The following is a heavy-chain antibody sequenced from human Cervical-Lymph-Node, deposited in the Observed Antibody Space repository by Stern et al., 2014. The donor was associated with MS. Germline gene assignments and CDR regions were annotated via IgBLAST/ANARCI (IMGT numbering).Heavy chain of an antibody. CDR2: IYSDESP. J-gene: IGHJ4*02. Sequence: VQLVESGGGLIQPGGSLRLSCAASGFNVSSHYMSWVRPAPGKGLEWDSIIYSDESPYDADSVKGRFTISRDNSKNTLFLQMNSLRAEDTAVYYCATGGTWNSYYFDQWGQGTLVTVSS. D-gene: IGHD1-7*01. CDR3: ATGGTWNSYYFDQ. V-gene: IGHV3-53*01. CDR1: GFNVSSHY.